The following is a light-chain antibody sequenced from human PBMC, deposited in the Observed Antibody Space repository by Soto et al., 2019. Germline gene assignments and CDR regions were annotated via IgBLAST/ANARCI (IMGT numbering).Light chain of an antibody. Sequence: QSALTQPASVSGSPGQSITISCTGTSSDVGGYNYVSWYQQHPGKAPKLMISEVSNRPSGVSNRFSGSKSGNTASLTISGLQAEDEADYYCCSYAGSSTYVFGTGTKVTVL. V-gene: IGLV2-14*01. CDR3: CSYAGSSTYV. CDR2: EVS. J-gene: IGLJ1*01. CDR1: SSDVGGYNY.